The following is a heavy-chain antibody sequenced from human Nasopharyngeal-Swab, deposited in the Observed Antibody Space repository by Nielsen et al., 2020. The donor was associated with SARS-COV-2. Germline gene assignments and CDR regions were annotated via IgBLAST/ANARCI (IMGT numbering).Heavy chain of an antibody. CDR1: GYSFTSYW. Sequence: GESLKISCQGSGYSFTSYWISWVSQMHGKGLEGMGRIDPSDSYTNYSPSFQGHVTISADKSISTAYLQWSSLKASDTAMYYCARRAYCSGGSCYSPYYYYMDVWGKGTTVTVSS. CDR3: ARRAYCSGGSCYSPYYYYMDV. J-gene: IGHJ6*03. V-gene: IGHV5-10-1*01. CDR2: IDPSDSYT. D-gene: IGHD2-15*01.